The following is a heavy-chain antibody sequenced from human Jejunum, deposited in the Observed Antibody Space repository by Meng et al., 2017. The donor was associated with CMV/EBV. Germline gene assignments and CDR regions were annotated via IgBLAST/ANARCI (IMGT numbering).Heavy chain of an antibody. CDR1: GDSVSSNTVA. CDR2: TYYRSKWYS. V-gene: IGHV6-1*01. CDR3: ARGEDSSLDY. D-gene: IGHD6-13*01. J-gene: IGHJ4*02. Sequence: VQLQQSVPVLCKPSPPPSLPCAISGDSVSSNTVAWNWIRLSPSRGLEWLGRTYYRSKWYSEYTVSVRSRISITPDTSKNQFSLQLTSVTPDDTAVYYCARGEDSSLDYWGQGTLVTVSS.